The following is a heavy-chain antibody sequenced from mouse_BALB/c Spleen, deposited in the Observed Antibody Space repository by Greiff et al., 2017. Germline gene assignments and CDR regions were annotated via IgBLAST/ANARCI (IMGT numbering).Heavy chain of an antibody. CDR2: ILPGSGST. CDR3: ARGPRYDGYAMDY. J-gene: IGHJ4*01. D-gene: IGHD2-14*01. CDR1: GYTFSSYW. V-gene: IGHV1-9*01. Sequence: VQLQQSGAELMKPGASVKISCKATGYTFSSYWIEWVKQRPGHGLEWIGEILPGSGSTNYNEKFKGKATFTADTSSNTAYMQLSSLTSEDSAVYYCARGPRYDGYAMDYWGQGTSVTVSS.